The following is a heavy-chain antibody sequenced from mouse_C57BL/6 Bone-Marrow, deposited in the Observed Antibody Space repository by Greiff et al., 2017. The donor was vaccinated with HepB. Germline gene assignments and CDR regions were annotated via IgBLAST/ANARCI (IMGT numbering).Heavy chain of an antibody. D-gene: IGHD2-2*01. CDR2: IDPEDGET. CDR3: ARGTMVTTSFAY. CDR1: GYTFTSYW. V-gene: IGHV14-2*01. J-gene: IGHJ3*01. Sequence: EVQLQQPGAELVKPGASVKLSCKASGYTFTSYWMHWVKQRPGRGLEWIGRIDPEDGETKYAPKFQGKATITADTSSNTAYLQLSSLTSEDTAVYYCARGTMVTTSFAYWGQGTLVTVSA.